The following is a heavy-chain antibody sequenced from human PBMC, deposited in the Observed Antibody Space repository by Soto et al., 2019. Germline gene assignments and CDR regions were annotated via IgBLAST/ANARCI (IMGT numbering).Heavy chain of an antibody. CDR3: ARALKYYYDSSGYYPFDY. CDR1: GDSVSSNIAA. CDR2: TCYRSKWYN. Sequence: QTLSLTCAISGDSVSSNIAAWNWIRQSPSRGLEWLGRTCYRSKWYNDYAVSVKSRITINPDTSKNQFSLQLNSVTPEDTAVYYCARALKYYYDSSGYYPFDYWGQGTLVTVSS. V-gene: IGHV6-1*01. J-gene: IGHJ4*02. D-gene: IGHD3-22*01.